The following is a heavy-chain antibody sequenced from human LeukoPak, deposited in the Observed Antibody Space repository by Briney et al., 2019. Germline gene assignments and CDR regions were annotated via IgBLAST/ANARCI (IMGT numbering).Heavy chain of an antibody. CDR1: GFTFSSYG. J-gene: IGHJ6*03. Sequence: GETLRLSCAASGFTFSSYGMTWVRQAPGKGLKWVANIKQDGSEKYYVDSVKGRFTISRDNAKNSLYLQMNSLRAEDTAVYYCARAQGPKVNFLTKKYYYYMDVWGKGTTVTISS. D-gene: IGHD4-17*01. V-gene: IGHV3-7*01. CDR2: IKQDGSEK. CDR3: ARAQGPKVNFLTKKYYYYMDV.